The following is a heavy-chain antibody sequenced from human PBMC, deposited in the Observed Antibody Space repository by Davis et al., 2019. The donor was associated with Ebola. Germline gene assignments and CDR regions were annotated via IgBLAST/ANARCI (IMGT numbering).Heavy chain of an antibody. CDR2: ISWNSGSI. J-gene: IGHJ4*02. V-gene: IGHV3-9*01. Sequence: SLKISCAASGFTFDDYAMHWVRQAPGKGLEWVSGISWNSGSIGYADSVKGRFTISRDNSKNTLYLQMNSLRAEDTAVYYCAKRGYIDYWGQGTLVTVSS. CDR3: AKRGYIDY. D-gene: IGHD3-10*01. CDR1: GFTFDDYA.